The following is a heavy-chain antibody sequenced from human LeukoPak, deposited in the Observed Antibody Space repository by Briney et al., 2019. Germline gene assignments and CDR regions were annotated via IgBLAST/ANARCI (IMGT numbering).Heavy chain of an antibody. CDR2: IGCGTI. Sequence: PGGSLRLSCAASGFTLSNYEMNWVRQAPGKGLECVSYIGCGTIYYADSVKGRFTISRDNAKNSLYLQMNSLRAEDTGVYYCARWIIYCSGGSCYPNGMDVWGQGTTVTVSS. V-gene: IGHV3-48*03. J-gene: IGHJ6*02. CDR1: GFTLSNYE. D-gene: IGHD2-15*01. CDR3: ARWIIYCSGGSCYPNGMDV.